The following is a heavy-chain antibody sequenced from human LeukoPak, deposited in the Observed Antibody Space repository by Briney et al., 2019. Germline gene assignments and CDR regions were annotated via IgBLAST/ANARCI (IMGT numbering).Heavy chain of an antibody. CDR1: GYXFTTYG. J-gene: IGHJ4*02. Sequence: ASVKVSCKASGYXFTTYGISWVRQAPGQGLEWMGWISTYNGNTNFAQNLQGRVTMTTDTSTSTAYMELRSLRSDDTALYYGARGSGLVSNLFDYWGQGTLVTVSS. D-gene: IGHD4-11*01. CDR2: ISTYNGNT. CDR3: ARGSGLVSNLFDY. V-gene: IGHV1-18*04.